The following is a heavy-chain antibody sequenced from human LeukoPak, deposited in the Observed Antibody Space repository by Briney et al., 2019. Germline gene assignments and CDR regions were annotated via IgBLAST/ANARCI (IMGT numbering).Heavy chain of an antibody. Sequence: GGSLRLSCAASGFTFSSDAMSCVRQAPGKGREWVSAISGSGGSTYYADSVKGRFTISRDNSKNTLYLQMNSLRAEDTAVYYCGKDLYGGSYGSYWGQGTLVTVSS. D-gene: IGHD1-26*01. CDR1: GFTFSSDA. CDR3: GKDLYGGSYGSY. J-gene: IGHJ4*02. CDR2: ISGSGGST. V-gene: IGHV3-23*01.